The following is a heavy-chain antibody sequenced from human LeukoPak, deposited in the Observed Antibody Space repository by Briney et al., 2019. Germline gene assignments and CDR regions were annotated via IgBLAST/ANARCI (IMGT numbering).Heavy chain of an antibody. J-gene: IGHJ4*02. CDR3: ARDLSEYTNGWYRYFDS. CDR1: GFTFSSYG. V-gene: IGHV3-30*19. Sequence: GGSLRLSCAASGFTFSSYGMHRVRQAPGKGLEWVAVIWYDGSNKYYADSVRGRFTISRDNSENTLYLEMSSLRIEDTAIYYCARDLSEYTNGWYRYFDSWGQGALVTVSS. D-gene: IGHD6-19*01. CDR2: IWYDGSNK.